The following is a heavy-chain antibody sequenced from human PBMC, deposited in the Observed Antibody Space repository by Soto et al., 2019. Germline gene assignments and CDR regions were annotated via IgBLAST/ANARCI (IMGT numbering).Heavy chain of an antibody. Sequence: QVQLVQSEAQVKKPGASVKVSCKASGYSFTHYGITWVRQAPGQGLEWMGWINVYNGITNYTENFQGRVPMTTDTSTNPAHLQLRSLRSDDTAVDYCARDLRLLWFGELSKSAYGGQGTLVNVSS. CDR2: INVYNGIT. J-gene: IGHJ4*02. CDR1: GYSFTHYG. D-gene: IGHD3-10*01. CDR3: ARDLRLLWFGELSKSAY. V-gene: IGHV1-18*01.